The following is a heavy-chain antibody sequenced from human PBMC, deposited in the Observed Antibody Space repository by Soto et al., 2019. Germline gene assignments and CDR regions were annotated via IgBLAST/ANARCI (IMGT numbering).Heavy chain of an antibody. CDR1: GGSFSGYY. CDR2: INHSGST. D-gene: IGHD6-13*01. J-gene: IGHJ4*02. CDR3: ARGRVAAASRVLGYFDY. Sequence: SETLSLTCAVYGGSFSGYYWSWIRQPPGKGLEWIGEINHSGSTNYNPSLKSRVTISVDTSKNQFSLKLSSVTAADTAVYYCARGRVAAASRVLGYFDYWGQGTLVTV. V-gene: IGHV4-34*01.